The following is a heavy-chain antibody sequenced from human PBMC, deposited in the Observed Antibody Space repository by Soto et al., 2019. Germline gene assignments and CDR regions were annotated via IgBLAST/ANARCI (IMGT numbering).Heavy chain of an antibody. V-gene: IGHV3-30-3*01. CDR3: ARDKTAANYYYGMDV. CDR1: GFTFSSYA. D-gene: IGHD6-13*01. CDR2: ISYDGSNT. Sequence: QVQLVESGGGVVQPGRSLRLSCAASGFTFSSYAMHWVRQAPGKGLECVALISYDGSNTYYADSVKGRFTISRDNSKNTLYRQMNSLRAEETAVYYCARDKTAANYYYGMDVWVQGTTVTVSS. J-gene: IGHJ6*02.